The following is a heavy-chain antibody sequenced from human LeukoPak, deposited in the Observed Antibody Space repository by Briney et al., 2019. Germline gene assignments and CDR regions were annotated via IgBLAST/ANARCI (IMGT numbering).Heavy chain of an antibody. V-gene: IGHV4-4*07. J-gene: IGHJ3*02. Sequence: ASETLSLTCTVSGGSISSYYWSWIWQPAGKGLEWIGRIYTSGSTNYNPSLKSRVTMSVDTSKNQFSLKLSSVTAADTAVYYCARVMITFGGVIVSAFDIWGQGTMVTVSS. D-gene: IGHD3-16*02. CDR3: ARVMITFGGVIVSAFDI. CDR2: IYTSGST. CDR1: GGSISSYY.